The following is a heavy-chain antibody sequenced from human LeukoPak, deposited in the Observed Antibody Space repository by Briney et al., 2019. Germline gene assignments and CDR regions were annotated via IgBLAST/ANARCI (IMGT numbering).Heavy chain of an antibody. D-gene: IGHD6-19*01. CDR3: ARDTSGWYFNL. CDR1: GGSISNYY. J-gene: IGHJ2*01. CDR2: VYYTGST. V-gene: IGHV4-59*01. Sequence: PSETLSLTCPVSGGSISNYYYWTWIRQPPGKGLEWIGYVYYTGSTNFNPSLKSRVTMSIDTSKNQFSLNLTSVTAGDTAVYYCARDTSGWYFNLWGRGTLVTVSS.